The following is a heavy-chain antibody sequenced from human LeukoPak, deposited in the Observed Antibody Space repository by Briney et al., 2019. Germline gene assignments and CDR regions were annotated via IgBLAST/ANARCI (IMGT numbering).Heavy chain of an antibody. V-gene: IGHV3-30*02. CDR1: GFTFSSYG. CDR2: IRYDGSNK. Sequence: GSLRLSCAASGFTFSSYGMHWVRQAPGKGPEWVAFIRYDGSNKYYADSVKGRFTISRDNSKNTLYLQMNSLRAEDTAVYYCAKGASSSSSAANDYWGQGTLVTVSS. J-gene: IGHJ4*02. CDR3: AKGASSSSSAANDY. D-gene: IGHD6-6*01.